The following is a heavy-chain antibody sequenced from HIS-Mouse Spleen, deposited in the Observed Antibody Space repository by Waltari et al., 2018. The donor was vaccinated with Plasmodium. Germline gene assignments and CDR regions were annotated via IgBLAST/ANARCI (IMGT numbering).Heavy chain of an antibody. CDR3: ARGPGYSSGWYYFDY. J-gene: IGHJ4*02. CDR2: INHSGST. CDR1: GGSFSGYY. Sequence: QVQLQQWGAGLLKPSENLSLTCAVYGGSFSGYYWSWIRQPPGKGLEWIGEINHSGSTNYNPSLKSRVTISVDTSKNQFSLKLSSVTAADTAVYYCARGPGYSSGWYYFDYWGQGTLVTVSS. V-gene: IGHV4-34*01. D-gene: IGHD6-19*01.